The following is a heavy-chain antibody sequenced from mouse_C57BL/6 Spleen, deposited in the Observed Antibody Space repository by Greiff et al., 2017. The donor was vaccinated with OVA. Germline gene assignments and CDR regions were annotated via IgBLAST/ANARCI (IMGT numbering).Heavy chain of an antibody. CDR2: ISDGGSYT. V-gene: IGHV5-4*01. D-gene: IGHD1-1*01. CDR3: ARDGYYYGSSYTGFDY. J-gene: IGHJ2*01. Sequence: EVHLVESGGGLVKPGGSLKLSCAASGFTFSSYAMSWVRQTPEKRLEWVATISDGGSYTYYPDNVKGRFTISRDNAKNNLYLQMSHLKSEDTAMYYCARDGYYYGSSYTGFDYWGQGTTLTVSS. CDR1: GFTFSSYA.